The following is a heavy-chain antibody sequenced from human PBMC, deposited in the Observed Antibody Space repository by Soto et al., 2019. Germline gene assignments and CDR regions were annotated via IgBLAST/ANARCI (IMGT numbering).Heavy chain of an antibody. D-gene: IGHD1-26*01. J-gene: IGHJ4*02. V-gene: IGHV3-73*02. CDR1: GFTFSGSA. Sequence: EVQLVESGGGLVQPGGSLKLSCAASGFTFSGSAIHWVRQASGKGLEWLGRIRSKTNSYATAYAASVNGRSTISSDDSKSTASLQMNNLKPEDTAVYYCSRLVGATSYFDYWGQGTLVTVSS. CDR3: SRLVGATSYFDY. CDR2: IRSKTNSYAT.